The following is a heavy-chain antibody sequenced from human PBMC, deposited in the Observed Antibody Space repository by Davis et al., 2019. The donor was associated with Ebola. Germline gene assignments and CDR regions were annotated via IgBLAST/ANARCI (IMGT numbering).Heavy chain of an antibody. CDR2: INIGNGNT. Sequence: ASVKVSCKASGYIFSTYAMHWVRQAPGQRLEWMGWINIGNGNTKYSQRFQGRVTITRDTSASTVYMDLSSLTSEDTAVYYCARGGSSWLADYWGQGTLVSVSS. D-gene: IGHD6-13*01. CDR3: ARGGSSWLADY. V-gene: IGHV1-3*04. CDR1: GYIFSTYA. J-gene: IGHJ4*02.